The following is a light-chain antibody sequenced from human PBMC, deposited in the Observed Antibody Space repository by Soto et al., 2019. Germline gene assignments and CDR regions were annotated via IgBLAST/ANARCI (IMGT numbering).Light chain of an antibody. Sequence: SYELTQPSSVSVSPGQTAGITCSGDVLAKKYARWFQQKPGQAPVLVIYKDSERPSGIPERFSGSSSGTTVTLTISGAQVEDEADYYCYSAADNRVFGGGTQLTVL. CDR3: YSAADNRV. J-gene: IGLJ3*02. V-gene: IGLV3-27*01. CDR2: KDS. CDR1: VLAKKY.